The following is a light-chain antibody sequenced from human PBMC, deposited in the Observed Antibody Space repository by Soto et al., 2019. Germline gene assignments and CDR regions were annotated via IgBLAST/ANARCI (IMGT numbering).Light chain of an antibody. J-gene: IGKJ3*01. V-gene: IGKV1-39*01. CDR2: AAT. CDR3: QHTYGLPFT. CDR1: QRIGTY. Sequence: DIQMTQSPSSLSASVGDRVTITCRASQRIGTYLNWYLQKPGKAPQLLIFAATSLHSGVSPRFSGSGSGTDFALTISSLQPEDLATYFCQHTYGLPFTVGPGTKVGIK.